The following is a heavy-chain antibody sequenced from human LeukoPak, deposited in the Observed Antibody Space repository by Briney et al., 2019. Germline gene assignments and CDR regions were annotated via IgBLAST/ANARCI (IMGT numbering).Heavy chain of an antibody. Sequence: GTSRRLSCAASGFTFNNYAMIWVRQVPGKGLEWVSATSGSGSFTHYADSVQGRFIISRDNSKDTLYLQMNSLRAEDTAIYYCANGLAASGDFLLRDYYYFMDVWGKGTTVTVSS. CDR3: ANGLAASGDFLLRDYYYFMDV. CDR1: GFTFNNYA. D-gene: IGHD7-27*01. CDR2: TSGSGSFT. J-gene: IGHJ6*03. V-gene: IGHV3-23*01.